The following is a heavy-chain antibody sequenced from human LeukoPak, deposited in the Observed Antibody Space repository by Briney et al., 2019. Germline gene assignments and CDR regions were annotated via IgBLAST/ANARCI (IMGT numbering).Heavy chain of an antibody. CDR3: VRLIDYYDSSGYYLDY. V-gene: IGHV5-51*01. D-gene: IGHD3-22*01. CDR1: GSSFTSYW. Sequence: GESLKISCKGSGSSFTSYWIGWVRQLPGKGLEWMGIIYPGDSDTRYSPSFQGQVTISADKSISTAYLQWSSLKASDTAMYYCVRLIDYYDSSGYYLDYWGQGTLVTVSS. CDR2: IYPGDSDT. J-gene: IGHJ4*02.